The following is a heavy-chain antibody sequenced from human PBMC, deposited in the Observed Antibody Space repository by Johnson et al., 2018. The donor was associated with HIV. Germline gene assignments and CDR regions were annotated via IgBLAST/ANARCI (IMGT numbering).Heavy chain of an antibody. D-gene: IGHD3-9*01. V-gene: IGHV3-11*04. CDR1: GFTVSSNY. Sequence: QVQLVESGGVVVQPGGSLRLSCAASGFTVSSNYMSWIRQAPGKGLEWVSYISSSGRTIYYADSVKGRFTMSRDNAKKSLYLQMNSLRAEDTAVYYCAREEGTDILTRGDAFDIWGQGTMVTVSS. J-gene: IGHJ3*02. CDR2: ISSSGRTI. CDR3: AREEGTDILTRGDAFDI.